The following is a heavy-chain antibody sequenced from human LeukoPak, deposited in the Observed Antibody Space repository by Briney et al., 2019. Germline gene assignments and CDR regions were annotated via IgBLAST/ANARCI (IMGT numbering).Heavy chain of an antibody. CDR2: MNPNSDNT. D-gene: IGHD3-9*01. CDR3: ARGPSLYFDWLPSPTGYYYYGMDV. J-gene: IGHJ6*02. V-gene: IGHV1-8*01. Sequence: GASVKVSCKASGYTFTSYDINWVRQATGQGLEWMGWMNPNSDNTGYAHKFQGRVTMTRDTSISTAYMELSRLRSDATAVYYCARGPSLYFDWLPSPTGYYYYGMDVWGQGNTVTVSS. CDR1: GYTFTSYD.